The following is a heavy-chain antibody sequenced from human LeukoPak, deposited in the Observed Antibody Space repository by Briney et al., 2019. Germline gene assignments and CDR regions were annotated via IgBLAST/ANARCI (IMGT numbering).Heavy chain of an antibody. J-gene: IGHJ3*02. Sequence: GGSLRLSCAASGFTFSSYGMSWVRQAPGKGLEWVSYISSSGSTIYYADSVKGRFTISRDNARNSLYLQMNSLRAEDTSVYFCVRSTGGDWYTFDTWGQGTMVTVSS. V-gene: IGHV3-48*04. D-gene: IGHD2-21*02. CDR3: VRSTGGDWYTFDT. CDR1: GFTFSSYG. CDR2: ISSSGSTI.